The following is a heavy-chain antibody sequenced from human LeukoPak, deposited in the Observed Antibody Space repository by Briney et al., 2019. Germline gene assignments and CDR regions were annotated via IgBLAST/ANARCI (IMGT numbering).Heavy chain of an antibody. CDR2: ISGHNGHT. V-gene: IGHV1-18*04. CDR1: GYTFTSYG. D-gene: IGHD6-19*01. Sequence: ASVKVFCKASGYTFTSYGINWVRQAPGQGLEWMGWISGHNGHTNYVQKMQGRVTMTTDTSTNTAYMGLRNLTSDDTAVYYCARGPGIAVAGVFDYWGQGSLVTVSS. J-gene: IGHJ4*02. CDR3: ARGPGIAVAGVFDY.